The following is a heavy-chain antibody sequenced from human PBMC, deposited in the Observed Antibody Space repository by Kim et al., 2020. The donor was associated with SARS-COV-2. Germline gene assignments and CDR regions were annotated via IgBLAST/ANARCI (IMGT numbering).Heavy chain of an antibody. J-gene: IGHJ4*02. CDR1: GFTFSSYG. CDR2: IWYDGSNK. V-gene: IGHV3-33*01. D-gene: IGHD3-22*01. Sequence: GGSLRLSCAASGFTFSSYGMHWVRQAPGKGLEWVAVIWYDGSNKYYADSVKGRFTISRDNSKNTLYLQMNSLRAEDTAVYYCARDYYDSSGYIGGFDYWGQGTLVTVSS. CDR3: ARDYYDSSGYIGGFDY.